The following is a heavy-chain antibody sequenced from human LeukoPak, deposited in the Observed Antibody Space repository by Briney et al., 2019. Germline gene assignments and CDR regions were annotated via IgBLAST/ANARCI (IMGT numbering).Heavy chain of an antibody. CDR3: ARSNGDGDAFDI. Sequence: GGFLRLSCAASGFTFSTYAMHWVRRAPVKGLEWLAVISHDGRNNYYADSVKGRFTISRDNSKNTLYLQMNSLRAEDTAVYYCARSNGDGDAFDIWGQGTMVTVSS. CDR2: ISHDGRNN. V-gene: IGHV3-30*04. D-gene: IGHD4-17*01. CDR1: GFTFSTYA. J-gene: IGHJ3*02.